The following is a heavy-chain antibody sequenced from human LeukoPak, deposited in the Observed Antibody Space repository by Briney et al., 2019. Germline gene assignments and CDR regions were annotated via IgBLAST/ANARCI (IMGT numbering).Heavy chain of an antibody. Sequence: SQTLSLTCTVSGGSISSDSYYWSWIRQPAGKGLEWIGRLYTTGSTTYNPSLKSRVTISVDKSKNQFSLKVSSVTAADTAIYYCARPPDPWGQGTLVTVSS. J-gene: IGHJ5*02. CDR2: LYTTGST. V-gene: IGHV4-61*02. CDR3: ARPPDP. CDR1: GGSISSDSYY.